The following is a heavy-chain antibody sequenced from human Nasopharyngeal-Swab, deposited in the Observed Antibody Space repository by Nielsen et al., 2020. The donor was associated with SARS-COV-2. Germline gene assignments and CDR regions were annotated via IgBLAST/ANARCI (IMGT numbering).Heavy chain of an antibody. CDR2: TSPYNDNT. V-gene: IGHV1-18*01. CDR3: ARFSPPLYCNSPTCLATWFDP. CDR1: GYTFTSYH. J-gene: IGHJ5*02. Sequence: ASVKVSCKASGYTFTSYHISWVRQAPGQGLEWMGWTSPYNDNTNYAHQLQGRVTMTTDTSTSTAYMELRSLKSDDTAVYYCARFSPPLYCNSPTCLATWFDPWGQGTLVTASS. D-gene: IGHD2-2*01.